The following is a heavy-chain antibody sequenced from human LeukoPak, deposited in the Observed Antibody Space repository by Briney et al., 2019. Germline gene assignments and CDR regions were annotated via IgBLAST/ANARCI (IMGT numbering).Heavy chain of an antibody. D-gene: IGHD6-19*01. CDR3: AREVQWKAGYYYYYGMDV. J-gene: IGHJ6*02. V-gene: IGHV1-2*06. CDR2: INPNSGST. Sequence: GASVKVSCKASGYTFTGYYMHWVRQAPGQGLEWVGRINPNSGSTNYAQKFQGRVTMTRDTSISTAYMELSRLRSDDTAVHYCAREVQWKAGYYYYYGMDVWGQGTTVTVSS. CDR1: GYTFTGYY.